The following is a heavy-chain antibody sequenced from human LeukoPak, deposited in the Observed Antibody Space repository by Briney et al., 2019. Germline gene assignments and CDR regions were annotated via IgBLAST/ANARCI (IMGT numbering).Heavy chain of an antibody. CDR3: ASGGPQHYFDY. CDR1: GGSISSYY. V-gene: IGHV4-59*01. CDR2: IYYSGST. Sequence: SETLSLTCTVSGGSISSYYWSWIRQPPGKGLEWIGYIYYSGSTNYNPSLKSRVTISVDTSKNQFSLKLSSVTAADTAVYYCASGGPQHYFDYWGQGTLVTVSS. J-gene: IGHJ4*02. D-gene: IGHD3-10*01.